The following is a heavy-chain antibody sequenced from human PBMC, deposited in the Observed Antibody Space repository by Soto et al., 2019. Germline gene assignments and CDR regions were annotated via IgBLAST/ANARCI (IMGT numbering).Heavy chain of an antibody. Sequence: QVQLVESGGGVVQPGRSLRLSCAASGFTFSSYGMHWVRQAPGKGLEWVAVISYDGSNKYYADSVKGRFTISRDNSKNTLYLQMNSLRAEDTAVYYCAKDEPLAFDIWGQGTIVTVSS. D-gene: IGHD3-16*02. V-gene: IGHV3-30*18. CDR2: ISYDGSNK. CDR3: AKDEPLAFDI. CDR1: GFTFSSYG. J-gene: IGHJ3*02.